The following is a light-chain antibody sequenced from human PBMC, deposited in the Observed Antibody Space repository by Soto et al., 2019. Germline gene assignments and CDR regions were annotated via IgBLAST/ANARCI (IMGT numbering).Light chain of an antibody. J-gene: IGKJ2*01. CDR2: GAS. Sequence: EIVMTQSPATLSVSPWEIATLSCSASQSVSSNLAWYQQKPGQAPRLLIYGASTRATGIPARFSGSGSGAEFTLTISSLQSEDFAVYYCQQYNKWPPAYTFGQGTKLEI. CDR1: QSVSSN. V-gene: IGKV3-15*01. CDR3: QQYNKWPPAYT.